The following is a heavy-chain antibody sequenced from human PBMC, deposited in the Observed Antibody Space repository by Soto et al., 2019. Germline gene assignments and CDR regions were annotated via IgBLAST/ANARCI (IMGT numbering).Heavy chain of an antibody. CDR2: SIPIFGTA. CDR3: ARGAIYCSSTSCRGGWFDP. D-gene: IGHD2-2*01. J-gene: IGHJ5*02. CDR1: GGTFSSYA. Sequence: QVQLVQSGAEVKKPGSSVKVSCKASGGTFSSYAISWVRQAPGQGLEWMGGSIPIFGTANYAQKFQGRVTITADESTSTAYMELSSLRFEDTAVYYCARGAIYCSSTSCRGGWFDPWGQGTLVTVSS. V-gene: IGHV1-69*01.